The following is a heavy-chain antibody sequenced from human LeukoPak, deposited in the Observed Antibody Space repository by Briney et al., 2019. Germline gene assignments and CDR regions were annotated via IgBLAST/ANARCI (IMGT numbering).Heavy chain of an antibody. V-gene: IGHV4-39*01. CDR2: IYYSGST. CDR3: ASRADPVLGPGFNS. CDR1: GGSISSSSYY. Sequence: LETLSLTCTVSGGSISSSSYYWGWIRQPPGKGLEWIGSIYYSGSTYYNPSLKSRVTISVDTSKNQFSLKLSSVTAADTAVYYWASRADPVLGPGFNSGGREPRVTVPS. J-gene: IGHJ4*02. D-gene: IGHD3-16*01.